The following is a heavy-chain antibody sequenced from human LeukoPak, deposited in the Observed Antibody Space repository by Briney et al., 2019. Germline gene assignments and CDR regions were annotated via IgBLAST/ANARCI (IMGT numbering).Heavy chain of an antibody. V-gene: IGHV3-48*02. CDR1: GFTFSDYS. D-gene: IGHD2-15*01. Sequence: GGSLRLSFAASGFTFSDYSMKWVRQAPGKGLEWVSYISSSSRTIDYADSVKGRFTISRDNARNSLYLQMNSLRDEDTAVYYCARASPPLHWGQGTLVTVSS. CDR3: ARASPPLH. J-gene: IGHJ4*02. CDR2: ISSSSRTI.